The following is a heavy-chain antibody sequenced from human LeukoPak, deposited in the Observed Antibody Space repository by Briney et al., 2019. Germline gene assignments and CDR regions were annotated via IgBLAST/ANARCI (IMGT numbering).Heavy chain of an antibody. Sequence: SETLSLTCTVSGDSMRSTNDYWGWIRQPPGKGLEWIGNVYYIGNTYYNPSLKSRVTISVDTSKNQFSLKLASVTAADTAVYYCARSYSSVFYYYMDAWGKGTTVTVSS. D-gene: IGHD6-19*01. V-gene: IGHV4-39*01. CDR3: ARSYSSVFYYYMDA. CDR2: VYYIGNT. J-gene: IGHJ6*03. CDR1: GDSMRSTNDY.